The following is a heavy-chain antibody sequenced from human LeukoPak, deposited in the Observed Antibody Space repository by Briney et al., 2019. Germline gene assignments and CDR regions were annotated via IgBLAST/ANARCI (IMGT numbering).Heavy chain of an antibody. CDR3: ARTIGLYCSGGSCYVYPNNWFDP. D-gene: IGHD2-15*01. CDR1: GGSISSSNYY. Sequence: PSETLSLTCSVSGGSISSSNYYWGWIRQPPGKGLEWIGSIYYSGSTYYNPSLKSRVTISVDTSKNQFSLRLSSVTAADTAVYYCARTIGLYCSGGSCYVYPNNWFDPWGQGTLVTVSS. CDR2: IYYSGST. J-gene: IGHJ5*02. V-gene: IGHV4-39*01.